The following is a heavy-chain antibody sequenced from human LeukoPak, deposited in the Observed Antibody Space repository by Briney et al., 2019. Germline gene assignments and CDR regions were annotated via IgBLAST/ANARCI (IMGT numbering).Heavy chain of an antibody. CDR1: GGSFSGYY. CDR3: ARGHRDYDILTGYYYNY. D-gene: IGHD3-9*01. J-gene: IGHJ4*02. V-gene: IGHV4-34*01. Sequence: SETLSLTCAVYGGSFSGYYWSRIRQPPGKGLEWIGEINHSGSTNYNLSLKSRVTISGDTSKNQFSLKLSSVTAADTAVYYCARGHRDYDILTGYYYNYWGQGTLVTVSS. CDR2: INHSGST.